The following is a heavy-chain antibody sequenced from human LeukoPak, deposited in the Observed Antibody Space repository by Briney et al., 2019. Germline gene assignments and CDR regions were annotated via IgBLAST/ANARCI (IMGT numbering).Heavy chain of an antibody. CDR2: ISTSGSST. CDR3: AKGALLHAFDI. J-gene: IGHJ3*02. V-gene: IGHV3-23*01. Sequence: GGSLRLSCAASGFTFSSFAMSWVRQAPGKGLEWVSAISTSGSSTYYADSVKGRFTISRDNSNNTLYLQMSSLRAEDTAVYYCAKGALLHAFDIWAKGQWSPSLQ. CDR1: GFTFSSFA. D-gene: IGHD2-15*01.